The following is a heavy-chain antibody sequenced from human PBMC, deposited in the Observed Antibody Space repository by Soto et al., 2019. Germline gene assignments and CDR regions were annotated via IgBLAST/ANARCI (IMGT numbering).Heavy chain of an antibody. V-gene: IGHV3-30-3*01. CDR2: VSKDVNSK. J-gene: IGHJ5*02. Sequence: QLVESGGCVVQPGRSLRLSCAASRFIFSNYDMDWVCQAPGKGLEWVAVVSKDVNSKYYVGSVQGRFTISRDNSKNTLYLQMNSLRAEDTAMYYCTRGIKGGLDPWGQGTLVTVSS. CDR1: RFIFSNYD. CDR3: TRGIKGGLDP.